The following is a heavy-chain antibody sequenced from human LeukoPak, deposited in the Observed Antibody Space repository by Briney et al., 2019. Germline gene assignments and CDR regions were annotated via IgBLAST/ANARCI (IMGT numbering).Heavy chain of an antibody. CDR2: IYTSGST. CDR1: GGSISGGSYY. V-gene: IGHV4-61*02. CDR3: ARDAIAAAAGGFYYYYYMDV. Sequence: SETLSLTCTVSGGSISGGSYYWSWIRQPAGKGLEWIGRIYTSGSTNYNPSLKSRVTISVDTSKNQFSLKLSSVTAADTAVYYCARDAIAAAAGGFYYYYYMDVWGKGTTVTVSS. D-gene: IGHD6-13*01. J-gene: IGHJ6*03.